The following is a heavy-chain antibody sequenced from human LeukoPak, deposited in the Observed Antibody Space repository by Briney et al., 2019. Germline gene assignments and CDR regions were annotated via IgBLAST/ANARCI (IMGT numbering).Heavy chain of an antibody. CDR1: GFTFSSYA. Sequence: GGSLRLSCAASGFTFSSYAMHWVRQAPGKGLEWVAVISYDGSNKYYADSVKGRFTISRDNSKNTLYLQMNSLRAEDTAVYYCATRSTSFYYYYGMDVWGQGTTVTVSS. J-gene: IGHJ6*02. V-gene: IGHV3-30*04. CDR2: ISYDGSNK. D-gene: IGHD2-2*01. CDR3: ATRSTSFYYYYGMDV.